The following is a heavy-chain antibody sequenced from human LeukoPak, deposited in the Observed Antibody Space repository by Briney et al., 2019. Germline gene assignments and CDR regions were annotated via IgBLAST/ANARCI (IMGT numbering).Heavy chain of an antibody. CDR3: ARVRTYYFDY. CDR2: INPNSGDT. CDR1: GYTFTGYY. J-gene: IGHJ4*02. Sequence: ASVKVSCKAYGYTFTGYYMHWVRQAPGQGLEWMGWINPNSGDTNYAQKFQGRVTMTRNTSISTAYMELSRLRSDDTAVYYCARVRTYYFDYCGQGTLVTVSS. V-gene: IGHV1-2*02. D-gene: IGHD1-14*01.